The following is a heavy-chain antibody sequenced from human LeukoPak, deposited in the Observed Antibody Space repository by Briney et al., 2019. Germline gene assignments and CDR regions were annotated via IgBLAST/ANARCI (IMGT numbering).Heavy chain of an antibody. CDR2: LSGSGYIT. D-gene: IGHD4-17*01. J-gene: IGHJ4*02. V-gene: IGHV3-23*01. CDR3: TKGSGDFGLGYFHY. Sequence: GGSLRLSCAASEFTLRNYAMSWVRQAPGKGLEWVSALSGSGYITYYADSVKGRFTISTDNSKNTLYLQMNSLRAEDTAVYYCTKGSGDFGLGYFHYWGQGTLVTVSS. CDR1: EFTLRNYA.